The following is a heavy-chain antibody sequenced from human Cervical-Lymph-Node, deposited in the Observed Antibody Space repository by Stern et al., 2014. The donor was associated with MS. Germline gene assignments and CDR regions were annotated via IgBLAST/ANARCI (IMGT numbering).Heavy chain of an antibody. CDR2: ISAYNGNT. V-gene: IGHV1-18*01. Sequence: QVQLVESGAEVKKPGASVKVSCKASGYTFTSYGISWVRQAPGQGLEWMGWISAYNGNTNYAQKLQGRVTMTTDTSTSTAYMELRSLRSDDTAVYYCAITPRSTYCDFWSGPVYWGQGTLVTVSS. CDR1: GYTFTSYG. CDR3: AITPRSTYCDFWSGPVY. D-gene: IGHD3-3*01. J-gene: IGHJ4*02.